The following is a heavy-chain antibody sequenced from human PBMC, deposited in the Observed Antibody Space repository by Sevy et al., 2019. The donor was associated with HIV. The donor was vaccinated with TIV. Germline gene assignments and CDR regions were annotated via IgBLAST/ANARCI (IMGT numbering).Heavy chain of an antibody. D-gene: IGHD3-3*01. J-gene: IGHJ6*02. CDR2: ISYDGSNK. CDR1: GFTFSSYA. Sequence: GGSLRLSCAASGFTFSSYAMHWVRQAPGKGLEWVAVISYDGSNKYYADSVKGRFTISRDNSKNTLYLQMNSLRAEDTAVYYCARVYDFWSGYDYDYYGMDVWGQGTTVTVSS. CDR3: ARVYDFWSGYDYDYYGMDV. V-gene: IGHV3-30-3*01.